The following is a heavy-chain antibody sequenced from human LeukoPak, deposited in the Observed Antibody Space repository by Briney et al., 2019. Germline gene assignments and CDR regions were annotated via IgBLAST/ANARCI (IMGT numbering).Heavy chain of an antibody. CDR3: TVYYDGSRVGY. J-gene: IGHJ4*02. Sequence: GGSLRLSCAASGVTFSGSGVHWVRQTSGKGLEWVGRIRRKANSYATAFPASVKGRFTIFRDDSKNTAYLQMNSLKTEDTAVYCCTVYYDGSRVGYWGQGILVTVSS. CDR1: GVTFSGSG. D-gene: IGHD3-22*01. V-gene: IGHV3-73*01. CDR2: IRRKANSYAT.